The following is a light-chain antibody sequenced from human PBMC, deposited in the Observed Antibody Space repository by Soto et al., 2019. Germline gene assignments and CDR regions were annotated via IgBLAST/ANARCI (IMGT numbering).Light chain of an antibody. J-gene: IGKJ1*01. CDR1: QSVSSSY. Sequence: EGVLTQSPGTLSLSPGERATLSCRASQSVSSSYLGWYQQKPGQAPRLLIHGASIRATGIPDRFSGSGSGTDFTLTISRLEPEDFAVYYCQQYGGSPWTFGQGTKVDIK. CDR3: QQYGGSPWT. CDR2: GAS. V-gene: IGKV3-20*01.